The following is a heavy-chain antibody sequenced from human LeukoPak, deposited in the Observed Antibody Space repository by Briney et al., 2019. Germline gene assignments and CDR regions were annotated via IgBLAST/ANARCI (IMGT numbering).Heavy chain of an antibody. V-gene: IGHV3-30*02. CDR1: GFTFSNYA. CDR3: AKAIHSSSSGVVDY. CDR2: IRYHGSNK. D-gene: IGHD6-6*01. Sequence: PGGSLRLSCAASGFTFSNYAMHWVRQAPGKGLEWVTFIRYHGSNKYYAESVKGRFTISRDNSKNTLYLQMSSLRAEDTAVYYCAKAIHSSSSGVVDYWGQGTLVTVSS. J-gene: IGHJ4*02.